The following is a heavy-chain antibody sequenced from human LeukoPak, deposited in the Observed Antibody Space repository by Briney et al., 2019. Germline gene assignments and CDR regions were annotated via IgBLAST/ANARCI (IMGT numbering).Heavy chain of an antibody. CDR2: IWYDGNNK. J-gene: IGHJ5*02. CDR1: GFTFSSYG. D-gene: IGHD6-13*01. V-gene: IGHV3-33*06. Sequence: PGGSLRLSCVASGFTFSSYGMHWVRQAPGKGLEWVAVIWYDGNNKYYADSVKGRFTISRDNSKNTAYLQMNSLRAEDTAVYYCAKYSSSWSQYNWLDPWGQGTLVTVSS. CDR3: AKYSSSWSQYNWLDP.